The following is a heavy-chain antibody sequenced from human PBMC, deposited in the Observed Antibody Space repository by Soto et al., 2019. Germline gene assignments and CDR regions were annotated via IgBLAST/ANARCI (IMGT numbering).Heavy chain of an antibody. CDR2: ISAYNGNT. CDR3: ARDRCSSTSCARGNWYFDL. J-gene: IGHJ2*01. Sequence: QIQLVQSGAEVKKPGASVKVSCKASGYTFSSYHITWVRQAPGQGLEWMGWISAYNGNTNYAQNLQGRVTMTTDPSTSTAYMELSSLRPDDTAVYYCARDRCSSTSCARGNWYFDLWGRGTVVTVSS. V-gene: IGHV1-18*01. D-gene: IGHD2-2*01. CDR1: GYTFSSYH.